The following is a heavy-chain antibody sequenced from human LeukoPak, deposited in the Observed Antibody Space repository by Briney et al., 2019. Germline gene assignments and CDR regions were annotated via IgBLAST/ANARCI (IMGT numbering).Heavy chain of an antibody. V-gene: IGHV1-18*01. CDR1: GYTFTSYG. D-gene: IGHD6-19*01. Sequence: VASVKVSCKASGYTFTSYGISWVRQAPGQGLEWMGWISAYNGNTNYAQKLQGRVTMTTDTSTSTAYMELRSLRSDDTAVYYCARDLFSSGWYDEDYWGQGTLVTVSS. CDR3: ARDLFSSGWYDEDY. CDR2: ISAYNGNT. J-gene: IGHJ4*02.